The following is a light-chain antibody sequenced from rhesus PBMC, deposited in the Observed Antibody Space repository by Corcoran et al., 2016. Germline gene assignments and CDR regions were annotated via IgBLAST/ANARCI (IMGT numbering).Light chain of an antibody. CDR1: QSISNW. V-gene: IGKV1-22*01. Sequence: DIQMTQSPSSLSASVGDTVTITCRASQSISNWLAWYQQKPGKAPKVLIYKAASLQSGVPSRLSGSGSGTDVTRPSSSLQSEDFATYCCQQYDSSPYNFGQGTKVEIK. J-gene: IGKJ2*01. CDR3: QQYDSSPYN. CDR2: KAA.